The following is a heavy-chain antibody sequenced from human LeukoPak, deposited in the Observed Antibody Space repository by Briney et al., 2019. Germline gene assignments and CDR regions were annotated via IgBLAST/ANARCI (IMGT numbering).Heavy chain of an antibody. V-gene: IGHV3-21*01. Sequence: GGSLRLSCAASGFTFSSYSMNWVRQAPGKGLEWVSSISSSSNYIYYADSVKGRFTISRDNAKNSLYLQMNSLRAEDTAVYYCARETNLLLRGSTFDIWGQGTMVTVSS. CDR3: ARETNLLLRGSTFDI. CDR2: ISSSSNYI. CDR1: GFTFSSYS. D-gene: IGHD1-26*01. J-gene: IGHJ3*02.